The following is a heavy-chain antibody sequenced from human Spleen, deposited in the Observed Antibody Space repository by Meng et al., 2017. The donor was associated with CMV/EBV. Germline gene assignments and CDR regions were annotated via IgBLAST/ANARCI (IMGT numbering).Heavy chain of an antibody. CDR2: IGVSDDDS. CDR1: GFTFSAFA. CDR3: AKYQLPSGRISGGPFDY. V-gene: IGHV3-23*01. Sequence: GGSLRLSCAASGFTFSAFAMSWVRHAPGKGLEWVSGIGVSDDDSYYADSVKGRFTMSRDKSKNTVHLQMNGLRAEDTAVYYCAKYQLPSGRISGGPFDYWGQGTLVTVSS. J-gene: IGHJ4*02. D-gene: IGHD2-2*01.